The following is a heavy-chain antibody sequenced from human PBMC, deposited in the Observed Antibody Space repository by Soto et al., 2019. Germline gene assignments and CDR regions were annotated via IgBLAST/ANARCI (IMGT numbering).Heavy chain of an antibody. V-gene: IGHV3-23*01. CDR1: GFTFSSYV. D-gene: IGHD4-17*01. CDR3: AKAPYGSPYFDY. J-gene: IGHJ4*02. Sequence: PGGSLRLSCAASGFTFSSYVMSWVRQAPGKGLEWVSAISGSGGSTYYADSVKGRFTISRDNSKNTLYLQMNSLRAEDTAVYYCAKAPYGSPYFDYWGQGTLVTVSS. CDR2: ISGSGGST.